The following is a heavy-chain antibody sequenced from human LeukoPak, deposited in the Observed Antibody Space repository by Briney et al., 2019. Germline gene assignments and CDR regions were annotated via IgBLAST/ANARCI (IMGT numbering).Heavy chain of an antibody. J-gene: IGHJ4*02. Sequence: PGGSLRLSCAASGFTFSSYGMHWVRQAPGKGLEWVAVISYDGSNKYYADSVKGRFTISRDNSKNTLYLQMNSPRAEDTAVYYCARDLGARGIGGSYEFDYWGQGTLVTVSS. CDR2: ISYDGSNK. CDR1: GFTFSSYG. CDR3: ARDLGARGIGGSYEFDY. D-gene: IGHD1-26*01. V-gene: IGHV3-30*03.